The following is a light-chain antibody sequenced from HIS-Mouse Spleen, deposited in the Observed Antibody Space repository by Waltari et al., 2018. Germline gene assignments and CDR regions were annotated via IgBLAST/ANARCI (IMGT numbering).Light chain of an antibody. CDR2: EGTGGIVG. CDR1: SGYSNYK. V-gene: IGLV9-49*01. Sequence: QPVLTQPPSASASLGASVTLTCTLSSGYSNYKVDWYQQRPGKGPRFVRGEGTGGIVGAKGGGIPDRFSVLGSGLNRYLTIKNIQEEDESDYHCGADHGSGSNFVCVFGGGTKLTVL. J-gene: IGLJ3*02. CDR3: GADHGSGSNFVCV.